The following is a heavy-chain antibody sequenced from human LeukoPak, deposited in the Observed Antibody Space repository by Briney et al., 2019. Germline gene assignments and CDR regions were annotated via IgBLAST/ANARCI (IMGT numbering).Heavy chain of an antibody. CDR1: GYSFTDYY. V-gene: IGHV1-2*02. Sequence: ASVKVSCKTSGYSFTDYYMHWVRQAPGQGLEWMGWINPNSGGTSTAQKFQGRITMTRNTSITTVYMEVSWLTSDDTAIYYCARADRLDGSPYLIGPWGQGTLVTVSS. J-gene: IGHJ5*02. D-gene: IGHD1-26*01. CDR2: INPNSGGT. CDR3: ARADRLDGSPYLIGP.